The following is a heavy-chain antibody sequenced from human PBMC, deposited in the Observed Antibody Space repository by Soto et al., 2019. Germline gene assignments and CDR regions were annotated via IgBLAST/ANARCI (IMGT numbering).Heavy chain of an antibody. CDR2: ISGSGGST. CDR1: GFTFSSYA. CDR3: AKPFGTTRTMVRGVITPNWFDP. V-gene: IGHV3-23*01. D-gene: IGHD3-10*01. J-gene: IGHJ5*02. Sequence: PGGSLRLSCAASGFTFSSYAMSWVRQAPGKGLEWVSAISGSGGSTYYADSVKGRFTISRDNSKNTLYLQMNSLRAEDTAVYYCAKPFGTTRTMVRGVITPNWFDPWGQGTLVTVSS.